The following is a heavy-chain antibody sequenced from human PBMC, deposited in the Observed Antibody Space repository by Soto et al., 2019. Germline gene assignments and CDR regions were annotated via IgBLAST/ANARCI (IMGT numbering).Heavy chain of an antibody. D-gene: IGHD4-17*01. CDR3: ARRAVTTYHFFDY. Sequence: GGSLRLSCATSGFTFSSFDMDWVRQAPGKGLEWVSSIHRASTYIYYADSVRGRFTISRDNAKSSLYLQMNSLTVEDTAVYYCARRAVTTYHFFDYWGQGA. J-gene: IGHJ4*02. V-gene: IGHV3-21*06. CDR1: GFTFSSFD. CDR2: IHRASTYI.